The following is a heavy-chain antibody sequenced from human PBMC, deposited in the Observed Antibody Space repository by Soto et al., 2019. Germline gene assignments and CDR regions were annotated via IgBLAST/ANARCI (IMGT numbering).Heavy chain of an antibody. CDR1: GFTFSSYG. J-gene: IGHJ2*01. CDR3: AIQLSLGGPWYFDL. D-gene: IGHD1-26*01. CDR2: ISEDGSNK. V-gene: IGHV3-30*03. Sequence: QVQLVESGGGVVQPGRSLRLSCAASGFTFSSYGMHWVRHAPGKGLEWVAVISEDGSNKYYADSVKGRFTISRDNSKKTLYLQMISLRAEDTAVYYCAIQLSLGGPWYFDLWGRGTLVTVSS.